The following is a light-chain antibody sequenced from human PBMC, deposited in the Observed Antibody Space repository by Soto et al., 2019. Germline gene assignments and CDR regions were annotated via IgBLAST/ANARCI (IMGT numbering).Light chain of an antibody. CDR3: CSYAGGGTYV. CDR1: NSNIGSNL. CDR2: EVT. J-gene: IGLJ1*01. Sequence: QSLLTHPPSASGTPGQRVTISCSGTNSNIGSNLVSWFQQHPGKAPKLMIYEVTERPSGVSNRFSGSKSGNAASLTISGLRAEDEADYHCCSYAGGGTYVFGTGTKVTVL. V-gene: IGLV2-23*02.